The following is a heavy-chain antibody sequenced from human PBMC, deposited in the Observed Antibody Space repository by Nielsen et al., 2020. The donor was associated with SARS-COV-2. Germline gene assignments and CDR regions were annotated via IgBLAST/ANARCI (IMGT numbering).Heavy chain of an antibody. CDR3: TRRVAGGTMDV. CDR2: IGVSGGGT. Sequence: GESLKISCAASGFTFSNFAMNWVRQAPGKGLEWVPTIGVSGGGTYYADSLKGRFTISRDNSKNTLYLQMNSLGADDTAIYYCTRRVAGGTMDVWGQGTTVTVSS. J-gene: IGHJ6*02. V-gene: IGHV3-23*01. CDR1: GFTFSNFA. D-gene: IGHD6-19*01.